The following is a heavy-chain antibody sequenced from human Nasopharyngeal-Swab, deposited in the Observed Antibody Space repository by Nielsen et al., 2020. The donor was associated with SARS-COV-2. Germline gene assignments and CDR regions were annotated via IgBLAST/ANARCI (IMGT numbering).Heavy chain of an antibody. CDR3: ARALNYYASSGYDY. CDR1: GYTFTSYG. Sequence: ASVKVSCNASGYTFTSYGISWVRQAPGQGLEWMGWISAYNGTTNYAQKLQGRVTMTTDTSTSTAYMELRSLRSDDTAVYYCARALNYYASSGYDYWGQGTLVTVSS. J-gene: IGHJ4*02. D-gene: IGHD3-22*01. V-gene: IGHV1-18*04. CDR2: ISAYNGTT.